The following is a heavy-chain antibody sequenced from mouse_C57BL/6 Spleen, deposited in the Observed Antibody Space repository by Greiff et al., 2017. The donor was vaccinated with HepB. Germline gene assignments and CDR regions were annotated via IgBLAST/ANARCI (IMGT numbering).Heavy chain of an antibody. Sequence: QVQLQQPGAELVRPGSSVKLSCKASGYTFTSYWMDWVKQRPGQGLEWIGNIYPSDSETHYNQKFKDKATLTVDKSSSTAYMQLSSLTSEDSAVYYCAREITAPWYFDVWGTGTTVTVSS. J-gene: IGHJ1*03. V-gene: IGHV1-61*01. CDR3: AREITAPWYFDV. CDR1: GYTFTSYW. CDR2: IYPSDSET. D-gene: IGHD1-2*01.